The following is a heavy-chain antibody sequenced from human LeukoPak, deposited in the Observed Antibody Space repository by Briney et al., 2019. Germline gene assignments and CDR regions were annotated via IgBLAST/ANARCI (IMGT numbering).Heavy chain of an antibody. Sequence: GASVKVSCKGSGYTFTHYAVNWVRQAPGQKLAWMGWINDGNGDKRYTQDFQGRLTITRDTSATTTYMKLSSLISEDMAVYYSVRDRWTSHTVGYYFTNWGQGTLVTVSS. J-gene: IGHJ4*02. CDR2: INDGNGDK. D-gene: IGHD5-24*01. V-gene: IGHV1-3*03. CDR3: VRDRWTSHTVGYYFTN. CDR1: GYTFTHYA.